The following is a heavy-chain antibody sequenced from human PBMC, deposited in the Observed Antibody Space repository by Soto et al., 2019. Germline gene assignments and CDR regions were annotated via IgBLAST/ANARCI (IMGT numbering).Heavy chain of an antibody. V-gene: IGHV3-74*01. J-gene: IGHJ5*02. CDR3: TSDTFGLRDT. D-gene: IGHD3-16*01. Sequence: MQMVESGGGSVQPGGSLRLSCAASGFPFSHYWMHWVRQTPGKGLVWVSRINPAGTITNYADSVEGRFTISRDNADSALFRQRNSLRAEDTAIYYCTSDTFGLRDTWGQGTLVTVSS. CDR2: INPAGTIT. CDR1: GFPFSHYW.